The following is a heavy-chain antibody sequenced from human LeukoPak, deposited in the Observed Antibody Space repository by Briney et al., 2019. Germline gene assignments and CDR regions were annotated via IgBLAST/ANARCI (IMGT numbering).Heavy chain of an antibody. CDR3: TKELHVAVAVADYYYFFMDV. J-gene: IGHJ6*03. D-gene: IGHD6-19*01. CDR2: INGGGNTT. CDR1: GFAFSSFA. V-gene: IGHV3-23*01. Sequence: GGSLRLSCAASGFAFSSFAMGWVRQSPGKGLEWLSTINGGGNTTFYADSVKGRFAISRDNSKNTLYLHMDSLRPDDTAIYFCTKELHVAVAVADYYYFFMDVWGRGTAVTVSS.